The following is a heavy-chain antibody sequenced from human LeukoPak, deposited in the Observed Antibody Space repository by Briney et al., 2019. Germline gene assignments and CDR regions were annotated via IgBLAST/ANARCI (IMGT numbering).Heavy chain of an antibody. CDR2: ISYDGSNK. Sequence: PGRSLRLSCAASGFTFSSYGMHWVRQAPGKGLEWVAVISYDGSNKYYADSVKGRFTISRDNSKNTLYLQMNSLRAGDTAVYYCAKDNSPGYCSGGSCYSEFDPWGQGTLVTVSS. J-gene: IGHJ5*02. CDR1: GFTFSSYG. V-gene: IGHV3-30*18. D-gene: IGHD2-15*01. CDR3: AKDNSPGYCSGGSCYSEFDP.